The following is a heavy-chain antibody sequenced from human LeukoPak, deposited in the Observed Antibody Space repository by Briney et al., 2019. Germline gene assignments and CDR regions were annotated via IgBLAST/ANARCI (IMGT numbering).Heavy chain of an antibody. Sequence: PSETLSLTCTVSGASISSGSYYWSWIRQRPGKGLEWIGYIYHSGHTYHNPSLKSRVTISMDTSKSQFSLKLTSVTAADTAVYYCAGARDRSGWYHFVHWGQGTLVTVSS. V-gene: IGHV4-31*03. CDR1: GASISSGSYY. J-gene: IGHJ4*02. D-gene: IGHD6-19*01. CDR3: AGARDRSGWYHFVH. CDR2: IYHSGHT.